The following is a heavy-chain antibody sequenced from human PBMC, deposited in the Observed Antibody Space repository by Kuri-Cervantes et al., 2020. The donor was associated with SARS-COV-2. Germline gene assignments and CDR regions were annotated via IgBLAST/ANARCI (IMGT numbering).Heavy chain of an antibody. CDR3: AREHSSSLFFYYYYYMDV. D-gene: IGHD6-13*01. CDR1: GFTFDDYG. J-gene: IGHJ6*03. CDR2: INWNGGST. V-gene: IGHV3-20*04. Sequence: GESLKISCAASGFTFDDYGMSWVRQAPGKGLEWVSRINWNGGSTGYADSVKGRFTISRDNAKNSLYLQMNSLRAEDTAVYYCAREHSSSLFFYYYYYMDVWGKGTTVTVSS.